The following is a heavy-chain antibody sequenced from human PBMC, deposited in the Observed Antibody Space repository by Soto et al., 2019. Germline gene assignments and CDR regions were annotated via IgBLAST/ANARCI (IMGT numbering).Heavy chain of an antibody. CDR1: GFSLTTSGVG. V-gene: IGHV2-5*02. J-gene: IGHJ6*02. Sequence: QITLKESGPTLVKPTQTLTLTCTFSGFSLTTSGVGVGWVRQPPGQALEWLALIYGVDDKRYSPSLKSRLTITGDTSKIQVVLTMTNMDPVDTATYYCAHRHYYGSGNLGVDVWGQGTTVTVSS. CDR2: IYGVDDK. CDR3: AHRHYYGSGNLGVDV. D-gene: IGHD3-10*01.